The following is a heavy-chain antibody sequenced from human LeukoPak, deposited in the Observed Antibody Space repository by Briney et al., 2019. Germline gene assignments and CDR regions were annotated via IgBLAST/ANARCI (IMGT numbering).Heavy chain of an antibody. D-gene: IGHD4/OR15-4a*01. V-gene: IGHV3-23*01. CDR3: AKYEPMLWWISYFDY. CDR2: ISGSGGST. Sequence: GGSLRLSCTASGFTFSSYAMSWVRQAPGKGLEWVSAISGSGGSTYYADSVKGRFTISRDNSKNTLYLQMNSLRAEDTAVYYCAKYEPMLWWISYFDYWGQGTLVTVSS. CDR1: GFTFSSYA. J-gene: IGHJ4*02.